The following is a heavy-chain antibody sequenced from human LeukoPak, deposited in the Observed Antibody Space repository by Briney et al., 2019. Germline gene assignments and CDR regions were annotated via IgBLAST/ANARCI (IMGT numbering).Heavy chain of an antibody. CDR2: ISSSIRHI. Sequence: GGSLRLSCVASRFTFSSYTLSWVRQGPGKGLEWVSSISSSIRHIYYADSVKGRFTISRDNARNSVYLQTNSLRAEDTAVYYCARAYDHFWSAYYRDYGMDVWGQGTAVTVS. CDR1: RFTFSSYT. D-gene: IGHD3-3*01. V-gene: IGHV3-21*01. CDR3: ARAYDHFWSAYYRDYGMDV. J-gene: IGHJ6*02.